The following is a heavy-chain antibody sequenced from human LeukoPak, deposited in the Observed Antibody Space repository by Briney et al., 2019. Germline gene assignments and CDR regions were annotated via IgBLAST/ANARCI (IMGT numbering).Heavy chain of an antibody. D-gene: IGHD2-15*01. CDR3: SKDINSHCRGDCSDY. CDR2: IRNDGSNS. J-gene: IGHJ4*02. V-gene: IGHV3-30*02. Sequence: GGSLRLSCAASGFTFSKHGMHWVRQAPGKGLEWVAFIRNDGSNSYYVDSVKGRFTISRGNSKNTVDLQMNSLRAEDTAIYYCSKDINSHCRGDCSDYWGQGTLVIVSS. CDR1: GFTFSKHG.